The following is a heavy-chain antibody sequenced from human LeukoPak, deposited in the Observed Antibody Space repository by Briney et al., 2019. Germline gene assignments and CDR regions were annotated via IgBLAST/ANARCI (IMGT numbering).Heavy chain of an antibody. Sequence: ASVKVSCKVSGYTLTELPMHWVRQAPGKGLEWMGGFDPEDGETIYAQKFQGRVTMTEDTSTDTAYMELSSLRSEDTAVYYCATGLQQQPGAFDIWGQGTMVTVSS. J-gene: IGHJ3*02. CDR2: FDPEDGET. CDR3: ATGLQQQPGAFDI. D-gene: IGHD6-13*01. V-gene: IGHV1-24*01. CDR1: GYTLTELP.